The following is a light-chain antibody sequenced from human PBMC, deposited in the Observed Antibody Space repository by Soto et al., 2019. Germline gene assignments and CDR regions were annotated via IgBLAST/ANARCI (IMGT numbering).Light chain of an antibody. CDR1: QSVDTC. Sequence: DIQMTQSPSTLSASVGDRVTITCRASQSVDTCLAWYQQKPGKAPHLLIYKASSLEIGVPSRVRGSGSVTEFTLTISSLQPDDFATYYCQQFYRYPWTFGQGTKVEIK. CDR2: KAS. V-gene: IGKV1-5*03. J-gene: IGKJ1*01. CDR3: QQFYRYPWT.